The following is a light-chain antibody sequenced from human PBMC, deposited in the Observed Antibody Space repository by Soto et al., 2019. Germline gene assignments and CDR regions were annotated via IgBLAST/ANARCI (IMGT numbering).Light chain of an antibody. CDR1: QSVSSY. J-gene: IGKJ4*01. CDR3: QQRSNWPT. CDR2: DAS. Sequence: PGERATLSCRTSQSVSSYLAWYQQKPGQAPRLLIYDASNRATGIPARFSGSGSGTDFTLTISSLEPEDFAVYYCQQRSNWPTFGGGTKVEIK. V-gene: IGKV3-11*01.